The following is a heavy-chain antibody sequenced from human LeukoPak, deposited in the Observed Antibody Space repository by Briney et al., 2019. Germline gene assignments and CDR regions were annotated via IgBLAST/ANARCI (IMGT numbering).Heavy chain of an antibody. CDR3: ARDHSGGFDY. CDR1: GFTFSSYA. CDR2: ISYDGSNK. Sequence: GRSLRLSCAASGFTFSSYAMHWVRQAPGKGLGWVAVISYDGSNKYYADSVKGRFTISRDNSKNTLYLQMNSLRAEDTAVYYCARDHSGGFDYWGQGTLVTVSS. V-gene: IGHV3-30-3*01. D-gene: IGHD5-12*01. J-gene: IGHJ4*02.